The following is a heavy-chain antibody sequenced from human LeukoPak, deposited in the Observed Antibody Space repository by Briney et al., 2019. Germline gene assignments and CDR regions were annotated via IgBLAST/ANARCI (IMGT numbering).Heavy chain of an antibody. CDR1: GGSISSGGYY. D-gene: IGHD6-6*01. V-gene: IGHV4-31*03. CDR3: ARSSRGQLVAFDI. CDR2: IYYSGST. Sequence: SETLSLTCTVSGGSISSGGYYWSWIRQHPGKGLEWIGYIYYSGSTYCNPSLKSRVTISVDTSKNQFSLKLSSVTAADTAVYYCARSSRGQLVAFDIWGQGTMVTVSS. J-gene: IGHJ3*02.